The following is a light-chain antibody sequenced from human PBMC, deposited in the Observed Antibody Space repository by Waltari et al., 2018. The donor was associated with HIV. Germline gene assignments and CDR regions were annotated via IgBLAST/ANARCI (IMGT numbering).Light chain of an antibody. J-gene: IGLJ2*01. CDR1: SGRIARNY. V-gene: IGLV6-57*04. Sequence: NFMLTQPHSVSEYPGKTVTISCTRSSGRIARNYVQWYQQRPGGAPTTVIYENNQRPSGVPDRFSGSIDSSSNSASLTISGLKTDDEADYYCQSYFASNDVIFGGGTTLTVL. CDR2: ENN. CDR3: QSYFASNDVI.